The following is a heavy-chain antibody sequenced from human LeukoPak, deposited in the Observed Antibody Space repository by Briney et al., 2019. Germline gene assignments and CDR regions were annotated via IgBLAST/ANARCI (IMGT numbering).Heavy chain of an antibody. CDR3: ARDGFYTVTTDY. CDR2: ISSSSSYI. J-gene: IGHJ4*02. CDR1: GFTFSSYS. V-gene: IGHV3-21*01. Sequence: GGSLRLSCAASGFTFSSYSMNWVRQAPGKGLEWVSSISSSSSYIYYADSVKGRFTISRDNAKNSLYLQMNSLRAEDTAVYYCARDGFYTVTTDYWGQGTLVTVSS. D-gene: IGHD4-11*01.